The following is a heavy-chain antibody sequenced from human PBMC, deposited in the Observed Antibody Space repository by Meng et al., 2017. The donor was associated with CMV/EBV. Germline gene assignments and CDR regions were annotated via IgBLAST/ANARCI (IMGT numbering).Heavy chain of an antibody. CDR1: GFTFSSYS. CDR2: ISSSSSTI. Sequence: GGSLRLSCAASGFTFSSYSMNWVRQAPGKGLEWVSYISSSSSTIYYADSVKGRFTISRDNAKNSLYLQTNSLRAEDTAVYYCARAVAGTAGDSDYWGQGTLVTVSS. V-gene: IGHV3-48*04. D-gene: IGHD6-19*01. CDR3: ARAVAGTAGDSDY. J-gene: IGHJ4*02.